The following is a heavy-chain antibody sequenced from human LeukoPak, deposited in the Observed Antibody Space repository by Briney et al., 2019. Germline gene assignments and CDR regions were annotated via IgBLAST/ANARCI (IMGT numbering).Heavy chain of an antibody. D-gene: IGHD3-22*01. J-gene: IGHJ4*02. V-gene: IGHV3-23*01. CDR2: ISGSGGST. CDR3: ARDRGGESYYDSSGYYSALDY. Sequence: GGSLRLSCAASGFTFSSYAMSWVRQAPGKGLEWVSVISGSGGSTYYVDSVKGRFTISRDNYKNTLYLPMNSLRAEDTAVYSCARDRGGESYYDSSGYYSALDYWGQGTLVTVSS. CDR1: GFTFSSYA.